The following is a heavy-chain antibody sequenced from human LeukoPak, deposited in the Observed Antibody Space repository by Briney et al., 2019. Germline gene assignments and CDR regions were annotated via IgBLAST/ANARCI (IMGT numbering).Heavy chain of an antibody. V-gene: IGHV3-23*01. CDR2: ISGSGGST. CDR1: GFTFSSYA. J-gene: IGHJ3*02. Sequence: SGGSLRLSCAASGFTFSSYAMSWVRQAPGKGLEWVSAISGSGGSTYYADSVKGRFTISRDNSKNTLYLQMNSLRAEDTAVYYCARANLRAHDAFDIWGQGTMVTVSS. CDR3: ARANLRAHDAFDI. D-gene: IGHD5/OR15-5a*01.